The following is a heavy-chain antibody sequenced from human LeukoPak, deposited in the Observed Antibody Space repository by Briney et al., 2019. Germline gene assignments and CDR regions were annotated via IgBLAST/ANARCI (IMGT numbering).Heavy chain of an antibody. CDR2: ISWSSGSI. CDR1: GFTFDDYA. D-gene: IGHD4-11*01. V-gene: IGHV3-9*01. J-gene: IGHJ4*02. Sequence: GGSLRLSCAASGFTFDDYAMHWVRQAPGKGLEWVSGISWSSGSIGYADSVKGRFTISRDNAKNTLYLQLNSLRAEDTAVYHCAREDYSNYAPYFDYWGQGTLVTVSS. CDR3: AREDYSNYAPYFDY.